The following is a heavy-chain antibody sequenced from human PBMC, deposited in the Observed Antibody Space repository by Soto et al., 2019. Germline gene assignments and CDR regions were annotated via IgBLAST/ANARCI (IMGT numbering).Heavy chain of an antibody. J-gene: IGHJ4*02. CDR1: GYTFTSYA. D-gene: IGHD5-18*01. V-gene: IGHV1-3*01. CDR3: ATAGWIQLWLIDY. CDR2: TNAGNGNT. Sequence: ASVKVSCKASGYTFTSYAMHWVRQAPGQRLEWMGWTNAGNGNTKYSQKFQGRVTITRDTSASTAYMELSSLRSEDTAVYYCATAGWIQLWLIDYWGQGTLVTVSS.